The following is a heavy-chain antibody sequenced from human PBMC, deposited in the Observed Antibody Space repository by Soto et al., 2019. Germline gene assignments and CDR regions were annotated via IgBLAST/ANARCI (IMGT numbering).Heavy chain of an antibody. Sequence: QVQLVQSGGEVKKPGASVKVSCKASGYTFTTFGITWVRQAPGQGLEWLGWISTYTGNTNYAQKLQGRVTLTTDTSTRTAYMELRSLTSDDTAVYYCARSPRVIVAAKGTLDFWGQGTLVTVSS. J-gene: IGHJ4*02. CDR2: ISTYTGNT. D-gene: IGHD2-21*02. V-gene: IGHV1-18*04. CDR1: GYTFTTFG. CDR3: ARSPRVIVAAKGTLDF.